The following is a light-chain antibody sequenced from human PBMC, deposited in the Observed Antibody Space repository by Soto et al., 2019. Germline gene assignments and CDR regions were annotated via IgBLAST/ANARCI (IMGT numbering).Light chain of an antibody. J-gene: IGKJ5*01. CDR3: QQANSFPIT. V-gene: IGKV1-12*01. CDR1: QGINTF. Sequence: IQLTQSPSSLSASVGDRVTITCRASQGINTFLAWYQQKAGKAPKLLIYAASSLQSGVPSRFSGSGSGTDFTLTISSLQPEDCAIYFCQQANSFPITFGQGTRLEIK. CDR2: AAS.